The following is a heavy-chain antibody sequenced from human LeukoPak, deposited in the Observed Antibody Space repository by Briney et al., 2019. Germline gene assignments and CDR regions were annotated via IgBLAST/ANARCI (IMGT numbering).Heavy chain of an antibody. V-gene: IGHV3-21*01. CDR2: ISSSSSYI. J-gene: IGHJ4*02. CDR1: GFTFSSYS. CDR3: ARDPTTVVTLLSDY. D-gene: IGHD4-23*01. Sequence: GGSLRLSCAASGFTFSSYSMNWVRQAPGKGLEWVSSISSSSSYIYYADSVKGRFTISRDNAKNSLYLQMNSLRAEDTAVYYCARDPTTVVTLLSDYWGQGTLVTISS.